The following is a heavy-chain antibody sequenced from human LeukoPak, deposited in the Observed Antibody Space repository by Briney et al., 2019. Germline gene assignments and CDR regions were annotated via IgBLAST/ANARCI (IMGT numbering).Heavy chain of an antibody. CDR1: GGSISSGGYY. CDR3: ARVRRQQLIRGRMGIFDY. D-gene: IGHD6-13*01. J-gene: IGHJ4*02. V-gene: IGHV4-31*03. Sequence: SSETLSLTCTVSGGSISSGGYYWSWIRQHPGKGLEWIGYIYYSGSTYYNPSLKSRVTISVDTSKNQFSLKLSSVTAADTAVYYCARVRRQQLIRGRMGIFDYWGQGTLVTVSS. CDR2: IYYSGST.